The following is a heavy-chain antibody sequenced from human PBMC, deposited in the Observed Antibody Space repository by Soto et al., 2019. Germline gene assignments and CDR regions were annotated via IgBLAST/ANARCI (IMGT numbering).Heavy chain of an antibody. D-gene: IGHD6-19*01. V-gene: IGHV1-69*01. Sequence: QVQLVQSGAEVKKPGSSVKVSCKASGGTFSSYAISWVRQAPGQGLEWMGGLIPIFGTANYAQKFQGRVTITADESTSTAYMELSSLRSEDTAVYYCARDSIAVAGRNYYYGMDVWGQGTTVTVSS. J-gene: IGHJ6*02. CDR3: ARDSIAVAGRNYYYGMDV. CDR1: GGTFSSYA. CDR2: LIPIFGTA.